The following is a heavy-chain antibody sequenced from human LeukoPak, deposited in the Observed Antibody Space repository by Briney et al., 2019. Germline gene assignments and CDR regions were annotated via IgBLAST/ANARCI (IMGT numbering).Heavy chain of an antibody. Sequence: PSETLSLTCSVSGGSISSYYWNWIRQPPGKGLEWIGYIYYTGSTNYNPSLKSRVAMSVDTSKNQFSLKLSSVTAADTAVYYCARHGTMIVVSPLDYWGQGTLVTVSS. V-gene: IGHV4-59*01. J-gene: IGHJ4*02. CDR3: ARHGTMIVVSPLDY. D-gene: IGHD3-22*01. CDR1: GGSISSYY. CDR2: IYYTGST.